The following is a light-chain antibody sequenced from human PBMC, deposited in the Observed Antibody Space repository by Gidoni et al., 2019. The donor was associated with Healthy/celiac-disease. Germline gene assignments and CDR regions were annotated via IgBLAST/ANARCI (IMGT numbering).Light chain of an antibody. CDR1: QSVLYSPNNKNY. CDR2: CAS. CDR3: QQYYSTPPT. J-gene: IGKJ1*01. V-gene: IGKV4-1*01. Sequence: IVLTQSPDSLAASIGETATITCKSSQSVLYSPNNKNYLAWYQQKPGQPPKLLIYCASTRESGVPDRFSGSGSGTDFTLTISSLQAEDVAVYYCQQYYSTPPTFGQGTKVEIK.